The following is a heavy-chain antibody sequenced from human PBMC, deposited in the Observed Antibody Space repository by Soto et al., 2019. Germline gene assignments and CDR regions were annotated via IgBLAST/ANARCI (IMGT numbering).Heavy chain of an antibody. Sequence: SETLSLTCTVSGGSISSYYWSWIRQPPGKGLEWIGYIYYSGSTNYNPSLKSRVTISVDTSKNQFSLKLSSVTAADTAVYYYARDGGYCSGGSCYSGTFHFDYWGQGTLVTVSS. V-gene: IGHV4-59*01. CDR3: ARDGGYCSGGSCYSGTFHFDY. CDR2: IYYSGST. D-gene: IGHD2-15*01. CDR1: GGSISSYY. J-gene: IGHJ4*02.